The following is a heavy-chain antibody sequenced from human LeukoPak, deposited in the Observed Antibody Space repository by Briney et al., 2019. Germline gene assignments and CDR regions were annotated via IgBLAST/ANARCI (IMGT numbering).Heavy chain of an antibody. Sequence: GGSLRLSCAASGFTFSSYWMHWVRQAPGKGLVWVSRINSDGSSTSYADSVKGRFTISRDNAKNTLYLQMNSLRAEDTAVYYCARGRYYYDSSGYHRYFDYWGQGTLVTVSS. J-gene: IGHJ4*02. V-gene: IGHV3-74*01. D-gene: IGHD3-22*01. CDR1: GFTFSSYW. CDR2: INSDGSST. CDR3: ARGRYYYDSSGYHRYFDY.